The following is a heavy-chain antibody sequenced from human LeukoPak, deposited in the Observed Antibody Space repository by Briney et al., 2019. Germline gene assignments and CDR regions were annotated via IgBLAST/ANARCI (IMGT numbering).Heavy chain of an antibody. CDR3: AKGGRGAAGMYFDD. Sequence: GGSLRLSCAASRFTFNDYTIHWLRQAPGKVLEGISLIVWDGGSTYYADSVKGRFTISRDNSKNSLFVQMNGLRIEDTALYYCAKGGRGAAGMYFDDWGQGTLVTVSS. CDR1: RFTFNDYT. J-gene: IGHJ4*02. CDR2: IVWDGGST. V-gene: IGHV3-43*01. D-gene: IGHD6-13*01.